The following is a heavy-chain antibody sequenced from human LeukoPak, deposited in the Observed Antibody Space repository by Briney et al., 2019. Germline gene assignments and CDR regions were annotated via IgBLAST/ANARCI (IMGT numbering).Heavy chain of an antibody. V-gene: IGHV4-4*07. Sequence: SETLSLTCTVSGGSLSRYYWRWIRQPAGKGLEWIGRIYSTGSTNYNPSLKSRVTMSVDTSKNQFSLRLRSVTAADTAVYYCARQIASAGTAGFDFWGQGALVTVSS. CDR1: GGSLSRYY. CDR3: ARQIASAGTAGFDF. CDR2: IYSTGST. D-gene: IGHD6-13*01. J-gene: IGHJ4*02.